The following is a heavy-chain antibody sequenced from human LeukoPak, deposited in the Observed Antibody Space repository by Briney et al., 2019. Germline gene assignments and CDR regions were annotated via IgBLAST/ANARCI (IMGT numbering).Heavy chain of an antibody. CDR1: GGSISSYY. CDR2: IYYSGST. J-gene: IGHJ5*02. Sequence: SETLSLTCTVSGGSISSYYWSWIRQPPGKGLEWIGYIYYSGSTNYNPSLKSRVTISVDTSKNQFSLKLSSVTAADTAVYYCARDLTCSSTSCYTFGPFDPWGQGTLVTVSS. V-gene: IGHV4-59*01. D-gene: IGHD2-2*02. CDR3: ARDLTCSSTSCYTFGPFDP.